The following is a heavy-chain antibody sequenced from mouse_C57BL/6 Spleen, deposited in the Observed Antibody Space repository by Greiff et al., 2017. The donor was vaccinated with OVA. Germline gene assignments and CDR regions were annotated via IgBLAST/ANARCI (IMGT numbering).Heavy chain of an antibody. CDR2: ISSGSSTI. D-gene: IGHD1-1*01. J-gene: IGHJ4*01. CDR3: ARGHMTTAYAMDY. CDR1: GFTFSDYG. V-gene: IGHV5-17*01. Sequence: EVHLVESGGGLVKPGGSLKLSCAASGFTFSDYGMHWVRQAPEKGLEWVAYISSGSSTIYYADTVKGRFTISRDNAKNTLFLQMTSLRSEDTAMYYCARGHMTTAYAMDYWGQGTSVTVSS.